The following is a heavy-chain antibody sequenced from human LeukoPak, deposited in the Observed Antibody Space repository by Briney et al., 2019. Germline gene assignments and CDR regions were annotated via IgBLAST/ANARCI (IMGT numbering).Heavy chain of an antibody. CDR3: ARVGAFRDAFDC. CDR2: ILYDGSNK. J-gene: IGHJ4*02. CDR1: RFPLSLYA. D-gene: IGHD5-24*01. V-gene: IGHV3-30-3*01. Sequence: GGPLSLFCGASRFPLSLYAILGARQSPGKGLEWVAFILYDGSNKHYADSVKGRFTISRDNSKNTLYLQMNSLRAEDTAVYYCARVGAFRDAFDCWGQGTLVTVSS.